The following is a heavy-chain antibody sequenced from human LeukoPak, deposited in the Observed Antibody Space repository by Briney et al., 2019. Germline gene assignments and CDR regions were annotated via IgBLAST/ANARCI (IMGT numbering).Heavy chain of an antibody. V-gene: IGHV4-34*01. Sequence: PSETLSLTCAVYGGSFSGYYWSWIRQPPGKGLEWIGEINHSGSTNYNPSLKSRVTISVDTSKNQFSLKLSSVTAADTAVYYCASADRDSSSSYYFDYWGQGTLVTVSS. D-gene: IGHD6-13*01. CDR3: ASADRDSSSSYYFDY. CDR1: GGSFSGYY. J-gene: IGHJ4*02. CDR2: INHSGST.